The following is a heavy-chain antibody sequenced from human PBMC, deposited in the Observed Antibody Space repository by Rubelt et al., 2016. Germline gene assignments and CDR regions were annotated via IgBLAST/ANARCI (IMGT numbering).Heavy chain of an antibody. Sequence: QVQLQESGPGLVKPSETLSLICTVSGGSIRTSGYHWGWIRQPPGTGLEWIGSVYNSGNTNYNPSLKSRVTISVDTSKNQFPLKLGSVTAADTAVYYCARHGVAPWLNYADYWGQGTLVTVSS. CDR2: VYNSGNT. D-gene: IGHD2-2*01. CDR3: ARHGVAPWLNYADY. CDR1: GGSIRTSGYH. V-gene: IGHV4-39*01. J-gene: IGHJ4*02.